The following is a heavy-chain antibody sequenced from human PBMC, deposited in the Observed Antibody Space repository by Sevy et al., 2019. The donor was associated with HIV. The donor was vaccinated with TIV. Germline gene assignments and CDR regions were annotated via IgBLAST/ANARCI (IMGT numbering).Heavy chain of an antibody. D-gene: IGHD6-19*01. V-gene: IGHV4-39*01. Sequence: SETLSLTCTVSGGSISSSTYYWGWIRQPPGKGLEWIASIYYSGSTYYNVSLESRVTISVDMSENQFSLRLGSVTAAETAVYYCARHGGIAVATLDYWGQGTLVTVSS. J-gene: IGHJ4*02. CDR1: GGSISSSTYY. CDR2: IYYSGST. CDR3: ARHGGIAVATLDY.